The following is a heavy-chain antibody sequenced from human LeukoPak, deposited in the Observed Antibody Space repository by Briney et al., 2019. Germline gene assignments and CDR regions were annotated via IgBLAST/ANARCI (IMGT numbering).Heavy chain of an antibody. CDR3: ARTYYETSGHYLGY. Sequence: SETLSLTCAVYGGSFSGYYWSRIRQPPGKGLEWIGEINHSGSTNYNPSLKSRVIISVDTSKNQFSLELNSVTAADTAVYYCARTYYETSGHYLGYWGQGIQVTVSS. CDR1: GGSFSGYY. D-gene: IGHD3-22*01. CDR2: INHSGST. V-gene: IGHV4-34*01. J-gene: IGHJ4*02.